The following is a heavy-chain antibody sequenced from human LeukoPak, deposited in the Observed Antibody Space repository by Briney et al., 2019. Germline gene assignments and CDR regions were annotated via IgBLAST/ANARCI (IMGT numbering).Heavy chain of an antibody. V-gene: IGHV1-2*02. Sequence: ASVKVSCKASGYTFTGYYMHWVRQAPGQGLEWMGWINPNSGGTNYAQKFQGRVTMTRDTSISTAYMELSRLRSGDTAVYYCARAEWELPRFDYWGQGTLVTVSS. CDR3: ARAEWELPRFDY. D-gene: IGHD1-26*01. CDR1: GYTFTGYY. CDR2: INPNSGGT. J-gene: IGHJ4*02.